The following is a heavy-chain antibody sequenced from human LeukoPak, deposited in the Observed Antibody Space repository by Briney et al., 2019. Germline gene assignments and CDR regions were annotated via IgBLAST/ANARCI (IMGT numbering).Heavy chain of an antibody. V-gene: IGHV3-33*01. CDR1: GFTFSSYG. CDR3: ARAGYCSGGSCSGGYYFDY. D-gene: IGHD2-15*01. CDR2: IWYDGSNK. J-gene: IGHJ4*02. Sequence: GGSLRLSCAASGFTFSSYGMHWVRQAPGKGLEWVAAIWYDGSNKYYADSVKGRFTISRDNSKNTLYLQMNSLRAEDTAVYYCARAGYCSGGSCSGGYYFDYWGQGALVTVSS.